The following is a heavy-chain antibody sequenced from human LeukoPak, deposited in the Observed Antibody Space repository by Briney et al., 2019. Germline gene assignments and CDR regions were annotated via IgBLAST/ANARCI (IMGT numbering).Heavy chain of an antibody. J-gene: IGHJ4*02. D-gene: IGHD3-22*01. CDR3: AIGPYYYDSSGFQFDY. V-gene: IGHV3-30*02. CDR2: ILYDGSNK. Sequence: GGSLRLSCAASGFTFSSYGMHWVRQAPGKGLEWVAFILYDGSNKYYADSVKGRFTISRDNSKNTLYLQMNSLRAEDTAVYYCAIGPYYYDSSGFQFDYWGQGTLVTVSS. CDR1: GFTFSSYG.